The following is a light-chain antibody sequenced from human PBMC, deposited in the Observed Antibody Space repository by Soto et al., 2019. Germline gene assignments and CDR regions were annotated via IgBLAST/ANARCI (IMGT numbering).Light chain of an antibody. Sequence: EIVLTRSPGTLSLSPGETATLSCRASQTVNSDYLAWFQQRPGQAPRLLIFATSRRATDIPDRFSGSGSGTDFTLAIRRLEPEDFAVYYCHQFGYSPRTFGQGTKVE. CDR1: QTVNSDY. CDR3: HQFGYSPRT. J-gene: IGKJ1*01. CDR2: ATS. V-gene: IGKV3-20*01.